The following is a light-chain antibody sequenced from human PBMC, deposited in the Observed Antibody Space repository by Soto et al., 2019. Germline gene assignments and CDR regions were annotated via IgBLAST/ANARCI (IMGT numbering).Light chain of an antibody. V-gene: IGKV1-17*01. J-gene: IGKJ1*01. CDR2: SAS. CDR3: LQYNRYPVT. Sequence: TPSPSYPASSVVGRVTITFRASQGISHDLGWYQQKPGKAPKRLIYSASSLKSGVPSRFSGSESGTEFTLTISSLQPEDFATYYCLQYNRYPVTFGQGNKVDI. CDR1: QGISHD.